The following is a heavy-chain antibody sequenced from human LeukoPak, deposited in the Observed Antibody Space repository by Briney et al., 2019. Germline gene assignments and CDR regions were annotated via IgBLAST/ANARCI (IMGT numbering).Heavy chain of an antibody. V-gene: IGHV1-24*01. CDR2: FDPEDGET. CDR3: ATDAIRGWDEQYDSSGNTWRY. CDR1: GYTLTELS. Sequence: ASVKVSCKVSGYTLTELSMHWVRQAPGKGLEWMGGFDPEDGETIYAQKFQGRVTMTEDTSTDTAYMELSSLRSEDTAVYYCATDAIRGWDEQYDSSGNTWRYWGQGTLVTVSS. J-gene: IGHJ4*02. D-gene: IGHD3-22*01.